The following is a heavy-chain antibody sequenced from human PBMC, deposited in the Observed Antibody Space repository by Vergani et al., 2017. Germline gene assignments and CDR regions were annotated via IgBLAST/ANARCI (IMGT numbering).Heavy chain of an antibody. J-gene: IGHJ1*01. CDR2: IIPIFGTA. Sequence: QVQLVQSGAEVKKPGSSVKVSCKASGGTFSSYAISWVRQAPGQGLEWVGGIIPIFGTANYAQKFQGRVTITADESTSTAYMELSSLRSEDTAVYYCARDGGRHTMTGYFQHWGEGTLVTVSS. CDR1: GGTFSSYA. V-gene: IGHV1-69*01. CDR3: ARDGGRHTMTGYFQH. D-gene: IGHD3-22*01.